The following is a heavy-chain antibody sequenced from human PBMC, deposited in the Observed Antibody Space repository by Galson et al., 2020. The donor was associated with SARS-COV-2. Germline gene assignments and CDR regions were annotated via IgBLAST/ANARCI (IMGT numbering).Heavy chain of an antibody. D-gene: IGHD3-10*01. CDR2: INPNSGTT. V-gene: IGHV1-2*02. CDR1: AYTFTGSY. CDR3: ARDANYYGSGSYLFDY. J-gene: IGHJ4*02. Sequence: ASVKVSCKASAYTFTGSYIHWVRQAPGQGLEWMAWINPNSGTTNFALKFLGRVTMTRDTSISTVYMELSSLGSDDTAVYYCARDANYYGSGSYLFDYWGQGTLVTVSS.